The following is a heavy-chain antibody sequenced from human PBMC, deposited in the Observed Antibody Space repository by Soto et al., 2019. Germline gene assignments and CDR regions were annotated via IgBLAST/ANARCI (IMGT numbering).Heavy chain of an antibody. CDR3: ARSYVSGSRAFDY. CDR2: VNPIVSMS. Sequence: QVQLVQSGAEVKRPGSSVKVSCKASGDTFNFYSINWVRQAPGLGLEWMGRVNPIVSMSNYAQKFQGRVTMTADNSTSTAYMELSSLRSEDTALYYCARSYVSGSRAFDYWGQGALVTVSS. V-gene: IGHV1-69*02. CDR1: GDTFNFYS. J-gene: IGHJ4*02. D-gene: IGHD3-10*01.